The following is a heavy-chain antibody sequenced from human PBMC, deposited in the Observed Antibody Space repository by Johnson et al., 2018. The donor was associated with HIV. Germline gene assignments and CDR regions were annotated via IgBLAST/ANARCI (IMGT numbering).Heavy chain of an antibody. J-gene: IGHJ3*02. CDR3: ARERPGSGYDWGDAFDI. CDR2: ISYDGSNK. CDR1: GFSVSSNY. Sequence: QVQLVESGGGLIQSGGSLRLSCAASGFSVSSNYMSWVRQAPGKGLEWVAVISYDGSNKYYADSVKGRFTISRDNSKNTLYLQMNSLRAEDTAVYYCARERPGSGYDWGDAFDIWGQGTMVTVSS. D-gene: IGHD5-12*01. V-gene: IGHV3-30-3*01.